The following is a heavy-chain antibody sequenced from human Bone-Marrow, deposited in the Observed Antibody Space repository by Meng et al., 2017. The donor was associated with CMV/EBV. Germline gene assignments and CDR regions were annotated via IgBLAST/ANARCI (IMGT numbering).Heavy chain of an antibody. J-gene: IGHJ4*02. V-gene: IGHV3-21*01. Sequence: GESLKISCVASGFTVINNFMTWVRQAPGKGLEWVSSISSSSSYIYYADSVKGRFTISRDNAKNSLYLQMNSLRAEDTAVYYCARRARDIVATGFDYWGQGTLVTVSS. CDR1: GFTVINNF. CDR2: ISSSSSYI. CDR3: ARRARDIVATGFDY. D-gene: IGHD5-12*01.